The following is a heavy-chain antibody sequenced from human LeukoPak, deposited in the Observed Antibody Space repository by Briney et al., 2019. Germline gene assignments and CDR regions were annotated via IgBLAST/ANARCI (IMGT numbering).Heavy chain of an antibody. V-gene: IGHV1-2*02. CDR1: GYTFTGYY. D-gene: IGHD2-21*01. J-gene: IGHJ4*02. Sequence: ASVKVSCKASGYTFTGYYIHWVRHAPGQGLEWMGWINPNGGGTNYPQKFQGRVTMTRDTPISTAYMELSRLRSDDTAVYYCARVIPSDNWGQGTLVTVSS. CDR2: INPNGGGT. CDR3: ARVIPSDN.